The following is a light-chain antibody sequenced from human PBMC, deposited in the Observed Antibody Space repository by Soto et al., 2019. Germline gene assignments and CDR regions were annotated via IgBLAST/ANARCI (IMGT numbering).Light chain of an antibody. V-gene: IGLV2-14*01. CDR2: DVS. CDR1: SSDVGGYNY. J-gene: IGLJ2*01. Sequence: QSALTQPASVSGSPGQSITISCTGTSSDVGGYNYVSWYQQHPGKAPKLMIYDVSNRPSGVSNRFSGSKSGNTASLTISGLQAEDEADYYCSSYTTRGTLVVLGGGTKVTVL. CDR3: SSYTTRGTLVV.